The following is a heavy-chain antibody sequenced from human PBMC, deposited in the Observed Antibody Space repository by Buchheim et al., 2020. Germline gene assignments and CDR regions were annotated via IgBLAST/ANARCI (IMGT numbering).Heavy chain of an antibody. CDR3: AKGVGYCSSTSCLSYYGMDV. CDR1: GFTFSSYG. D-gene: IGHD2-2*01. Sequence: QVQLVESGGGVVQPGRSLRLSCAASGFTFSSYGMHWVRQAPGKGLEWVAVISYDGSNKYYADSVKGRFTISRDNSKNTLYLQMNSLRAEDTAVYYCAKGVGYCSSTSCLSYYGMDVRGQGTT. V-gene: IGHV3-30*18. CDR2: ISYDGSNK. J-gene: IGHJ6*02.